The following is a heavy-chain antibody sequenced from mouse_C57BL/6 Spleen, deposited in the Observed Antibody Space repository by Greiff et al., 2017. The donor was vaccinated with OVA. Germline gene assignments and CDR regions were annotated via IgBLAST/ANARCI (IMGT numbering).Heavy chain of an antibody. CDR3: VGQYYSNLYYFDY. Sequence: EVKLMESGGGLVQPKGSLKLSCAASGFSFNTYAMNWVRQAPGKGLEWVARIRSKSNNYASYYADSVKDKFTISKDDSESMLYLQMNHLKTDDIAMYYCVGQYYSNLYYFDYWGQGTTLTVSS. D-gene: IGHD2-5*01. CDR2: IRSKSNNYAS. V-gene: IGHV10-1*01. CDR1: GFSFNTYA. J-gene: IGHJ2*01.